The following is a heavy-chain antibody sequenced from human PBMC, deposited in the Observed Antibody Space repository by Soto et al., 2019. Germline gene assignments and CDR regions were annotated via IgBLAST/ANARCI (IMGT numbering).Heavy chain of an antibody. V-gene: IGHV3-30*18. CDR2: ISYDGSNK. D-gene: IGHD3-10*01. CDR3: AKLRNELWFGESHFDY. J-gene: IGHJ4*02. CDR1: GFTFSSYG. Sequence: QVQLVESGGGVVQPGRSLRLSCAASGFTFSSYGMHWVRQAPGKGLEWVAVISYDGSNKYYADSVKGRFTISRDNSKNTLYLQMNSLRAEDTAVYYCAKLRNELWFGESHFDYWGQGTLVTVSS.